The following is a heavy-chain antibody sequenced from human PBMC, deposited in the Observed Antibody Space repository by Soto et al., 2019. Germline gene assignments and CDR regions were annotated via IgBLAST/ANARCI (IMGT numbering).Heavy chain of an antibody. CDR2: ISYDGSNK. CDR1: GFTFSSYA. V-gene: IGHV3-30-3*01. Sequence: QVQLVESGGGVVQPGRSLRLSCAASGFTFSSYAMHWVRQAPGKGLEWVAVISYDGSNKYYADSVKGPFTISRDNSKNTLYLQMNSLRAEDTAVYYCARDISPFFIAAAGTGFFDYWRQGTLVTVSS. J-gene: IGHJ4*02. D-gene: IGHD6-13*01. CDR3: ARDISPFFIAAAGTGFFDY.